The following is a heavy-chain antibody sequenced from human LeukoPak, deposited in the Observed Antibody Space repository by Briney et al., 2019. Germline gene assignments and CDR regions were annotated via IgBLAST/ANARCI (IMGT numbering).Heavy chain of an antibody. V-gene: IGHV1-18*01. J-gene: IGHJ4*02. CDR2: ISAYNGNT. CDR1: GYTFTSYG. D-gene: IGHD5-12*01. Sequence: ASVKVSCKASGYTFTSYGISWVRQAPGQGLEWMGWISAYNGNTNYAQKFQGRVTMTTDTSTNTAYMELRSLTSDDTAVYYCARDSGYGGGDRFDYWGQGTLVTVSS. CDR3: ARDSGYGGGDRFDY.